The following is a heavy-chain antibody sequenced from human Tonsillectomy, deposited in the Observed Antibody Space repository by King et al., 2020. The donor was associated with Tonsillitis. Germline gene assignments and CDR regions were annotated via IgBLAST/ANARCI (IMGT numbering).Heavy chain of an antibody. CDR2: IIPICGTS. D-gene: IGHD3-3*01. CDR1: VGTFSSYA. CDR3: ASTIFGVVIDFDY. V-gene: IGHV1-69*12. Sequence: QLVQSGAEVKKPGSSVKVSCKASVGTFSSYAISWVRQAPGQGLEWMGGIIPICGTSNYAQKFQGRVTITADESTSTAYMELSSLRSEDTAVYYCASTIFGVVIDFDYWGQGTLVTVSS. J-gene: IGHJ4*02.